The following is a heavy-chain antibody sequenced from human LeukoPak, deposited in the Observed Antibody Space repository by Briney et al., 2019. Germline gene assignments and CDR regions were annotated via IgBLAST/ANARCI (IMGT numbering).Heavy chain of an antibody. V-gene: IGHV3-23*01. CDR2: ISGSGGTT. CDR1: GFTFSSYG. J-gene: IGHJ6*03. Sequence: GGSLRLSCAASGFTFSSYGMSWVRQAPGKGLEWVSAISGSGGTTYYVDSGKGRFTISRDNSKNTLYLQMNSLRAEDTAVYYCAKGGEWLVASAYYYYYMDVWGKGTTVTISS. D-gene: IGHD6-19*01. CDR3: AKGGEWLVASAYYYYYMDV.